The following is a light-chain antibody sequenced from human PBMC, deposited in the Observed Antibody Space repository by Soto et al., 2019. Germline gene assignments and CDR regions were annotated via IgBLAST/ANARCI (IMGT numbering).Light chain of an antibody. Sequence: EIVLTQSPGTLSLSPGERATLSCRASQSVSSNYLAWYQQKPGQAPRLLIYVASNRATGIPDRFSGSGSGTDFTLTISRLEPEDFAVYYCQQYGSSPPITFGHGTRLEIK. CDR3: QQYGSSPPIT. CDR2: VAS. V-gene: IGKV3-20*01. CDR1: QSVSSNY. J-gene: IGKJ5*01.